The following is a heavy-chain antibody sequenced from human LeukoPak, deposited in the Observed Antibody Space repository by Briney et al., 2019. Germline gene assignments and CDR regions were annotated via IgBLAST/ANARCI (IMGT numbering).Heavy chain of an antibody. CDR2: INHSGST. CDR3: ARGRGQRYYGFWSGTYYFDY. Sequence: SETLSLTCAVYGGSFSGYYWSWIRQPPGKGLEWIGEINHSGSTNYNPSLKSRVTISVDTSKNQFSLKLSSVTAADTAVYYCARGRGQRYYGFWSGTYYFDYWGQGTLVTVSS. CDR1: GGSFSGYY. J-gene: IGHJ4*02. D-gene: IGHD3-3*01. V-gene: IGHV4-34*01.